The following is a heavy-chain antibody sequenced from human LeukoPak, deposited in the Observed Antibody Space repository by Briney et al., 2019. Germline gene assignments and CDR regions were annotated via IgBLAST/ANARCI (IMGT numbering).Heavy chain of an antibody. Sequence: PSETLSLTCAVYGGSLSGFYWSWIRQPPGKGLEWIGEINHRGSTNYNPSLKSRVTISVDTFKNQFSLKLTSVTAADTAVYYCARTPSTYDILTGSHYWGQGTLVTVSS. J-gene: IGHJ4*02. CDR3: ARTPSTYDILTGSHY. D-gene: IGHD3-9*01. CDR2: INHRGST. CDR1: GGSLSGFY. V-gene: IGHV4-34*01.